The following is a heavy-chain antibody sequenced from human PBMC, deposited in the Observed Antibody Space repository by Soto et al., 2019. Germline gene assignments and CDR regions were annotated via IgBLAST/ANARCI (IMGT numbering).Heavy chain of an antibody. CDR3: ARDGGGRQTGGWFEP. V-gene: IGHV3-30-3*01. J-gene: IGHJ5*02. D-gene: IGHD2-15*01. Sequence: GGSLRLSCAASGFTFSSYPMHWVRQAPGNGLAWVPVITYNGSNKYYSDSVKGRFTISRDNAKNTLYLQMNSLRAEDTAVYYCARDGGGRQTGGWFEPWGQGTLVTVSS. CDR1: GFTFSSYP. CDR2: ITYNGSNK.